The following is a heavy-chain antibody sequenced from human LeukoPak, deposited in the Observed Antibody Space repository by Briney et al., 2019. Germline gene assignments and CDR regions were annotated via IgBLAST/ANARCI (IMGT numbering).Heavy chain of an antibody. J-gene: IGHJ6*02. Sequence: PSETLSLTCTVSGGSISSYYWSWIRQPPGKGLEWIGYIYYSGSTNYNPSLKSRVTISVDTSKNQFSLKLSSVTAADTAVYYCARDYYDSSGYYYPYYYYGMDVWGQGTTVTVSS. D-gene: IGHD3-22*01. CDR1: GGSISSYY. CDR2: IYYSGST. V-gene: IGHV4-59*12. CDR3: ARDYYDSSGYYYPYYYYGMDV.